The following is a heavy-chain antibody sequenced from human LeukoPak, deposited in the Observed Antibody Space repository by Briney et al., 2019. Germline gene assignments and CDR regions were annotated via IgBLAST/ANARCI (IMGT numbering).Heavy chain of an antibody. Sequence: GGSLSLSCAASGFTFSSYAMSWVRQAPGKGPEWVSAISGSGGSTYYADSVKGRFTISRDNSKNTLYLQMNSLRAEDTAVYYCAKQTISGVVPVVGMDVWGQGTTVTVSS. CDR3: AKQTISGVVPVVGMDV. D-gene: IGHD3-3*01. V-gene: IGHV3-23*01. CDR1: GFTFSSYA. CDR2: ISGSGGST. J-gene: IGHJ6*02.